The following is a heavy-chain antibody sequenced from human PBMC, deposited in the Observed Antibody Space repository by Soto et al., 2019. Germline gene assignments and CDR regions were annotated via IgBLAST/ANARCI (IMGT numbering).Heavy chain of an antibody. CDR1: GFTFSSYA. J-gene: IGHJ4*02. CDR2: ISYDGSNN. V-gene: IGHV3-30*18. D-gene: IGHD3-22*01. Sequence: PGGSLRLSCVASGFTFSSYAMHWFRQAPGKGLEWVAVISYDGSNNYYADSVKGRFTISRDNSKNTVSVQMNSLRAEDTAVYYCAKDGGAAMIFTMRYFEYWGQGALVTVSS. CDR3: AKDGGAAMIFTMRYFEY.